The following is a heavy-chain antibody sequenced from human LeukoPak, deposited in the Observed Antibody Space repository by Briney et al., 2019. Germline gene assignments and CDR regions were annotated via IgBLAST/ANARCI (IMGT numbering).Heavy chain of an antibody. CDR2: IYYSGST. J-gene: IGHJ5*02. V-gene: IGHV4-59*01. CDR3: ARGRLWFGELLEA. D-gene: IGHD3-10*01. CDR1: GGSISSYY. Sequence: PSETLSLTCTVSGGSISSYYWSWIRQPPGTGLVWIGYIYYSGSTNYNPSLKSRVTISVDTSKNQFSLKLSSVTAADTAVYYCARGRLWFGELLEAWGQGTLVTVSS.